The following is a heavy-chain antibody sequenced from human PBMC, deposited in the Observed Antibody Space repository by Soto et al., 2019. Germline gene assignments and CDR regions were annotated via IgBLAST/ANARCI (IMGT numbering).Heavy chain of an antibody. Sequence: QLQLQESGPGLVKPSETLSLTCTVTGGSISRSYNFWGWIRQPPGKGLELIGSIFYSGTTYNNPSLNSRVTLSVDTSKNQFSLKLNSVTAADTAVYYCARYYGDYKNYFDYWGQGTLVTVSS. J-gene: IGHJ4*02. V-gene: IGHV4-39*01. CDR1: GGSISRSYNF. CDR3: ARYYGDYKNYFDY. CDR2: IFYSGTT. D-gene: IGHD4-17*01.